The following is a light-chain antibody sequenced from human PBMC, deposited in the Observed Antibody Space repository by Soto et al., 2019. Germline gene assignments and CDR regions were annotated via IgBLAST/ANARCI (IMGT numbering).Light chain of an antibody. J-gene: IGKJ5*01. CDR1: QSISSW. CDR2: KAS. Sequence: DIQMTQSPSTLSASVGDRVTITGRASQSISSWLAWYQQKPGKAPKLLIYKASSLESGVPSRFSGSGSGTEFTLTISSLQPDDFATYYCQHYNSYSSITFGQGTRLEIK. V-gene: IGKV1-5*03. CDR3: QHYNSYSSIT.